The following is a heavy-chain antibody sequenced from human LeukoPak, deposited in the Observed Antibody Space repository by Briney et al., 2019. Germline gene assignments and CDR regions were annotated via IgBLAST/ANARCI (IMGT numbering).Heavy chain of an antibody. Sequence: GGSLRLSCAASGFTFSSYAMHWVRQAPGKGLEWVAVISYDGSNKYYADSVKGRFTISRDNSKNTLYLQMNSLRAEDTAVYYCARDPYYYGSGSYYSGDYWGQGTLVTVSS. CDR3: ARDPYYYGSGSYYSGDY. J-gene: IGHJ4*02. D-gene: IGHD3-10*01. V-gene: IGHV3-30*04. CDR2: ISYDGSNK. CDR1: GFTFSSYA.